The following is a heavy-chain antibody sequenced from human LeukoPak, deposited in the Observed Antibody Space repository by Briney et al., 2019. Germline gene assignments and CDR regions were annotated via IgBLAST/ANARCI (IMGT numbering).Heavy chain of an antibody. Sequence: SQTLSLTCAVSGGSISGGGYSWSWIRQPPGKGLEWIGYIYHSGSTYYNPSLKSRVTISVDRSKNQFSLKLSSVTAADTAVYYCARGNHYYDSSGYLSWYFDLWGRGTLVTVSS. V-gene: IGHV4-30-2*01. CDR2: IYHSGST. CDR1: GGSISGGGYS. D-gene: IGHD3-22*01. J-gene: IGHJ2*01. CDR3: ARGNHYYDSSGYLSWYFDL.